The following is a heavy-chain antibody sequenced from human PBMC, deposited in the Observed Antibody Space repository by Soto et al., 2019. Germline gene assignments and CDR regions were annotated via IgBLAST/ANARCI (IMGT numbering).Heavy chain of an antibody. CDR1: GFTFSSYG. CDR3: AKEVYAQWLVQAHYFDY. V-gene: IGHV3-30*18. J-gene: IGHJ4*02. CDR2: ISYDGSNK. Sequence: GGSLRLSCAASGFTFSSYGMHWVRQAPGKGLEWVAVISYDGSNKYYADSVKGRFTISRDNSKNTLYLQMNSLRAEDTAVYYCAKEVYAQWLVQAHYFDYWGQGTLVTVSS. D-gene: IGHD6-19*01.